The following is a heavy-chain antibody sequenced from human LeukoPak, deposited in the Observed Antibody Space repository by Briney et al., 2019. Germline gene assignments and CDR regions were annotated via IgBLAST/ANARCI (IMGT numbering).Heavy chain of an antibody. D-gene: IGHD2-2*01. J-gene: IGHJ6*02. CDR1: GGSISSSSYY. CDR2: IYYSGST. Sequence: SGTLSLTCTVSGGSISSSSYYWGWIRQPPGKGLEWIGSIYYSGSTYYNPSLKRRVTISVDTSKNQLSLKLSSVTAADTAVYYCGRHVVQYGMDVWGQGTTVTVSS. V-gene: IGHV4-39*01. CDR3: GRHVVQYGMDV.